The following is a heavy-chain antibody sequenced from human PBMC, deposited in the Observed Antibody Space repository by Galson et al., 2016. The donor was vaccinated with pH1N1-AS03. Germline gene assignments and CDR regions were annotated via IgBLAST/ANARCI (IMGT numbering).Heavy chain of an antibody. Sequence: LSLTCAVSGGSISGHYWSWIRQPPGKGLEWIGYIYYGGSTIYNPSLKSRVTISLDTSKNQFSLKLTSLTAADTAVYYCSARRPGGGFGELTRDYWGQGILVTVSS. J-gene: IGHJ4*02. V-gene: IGHV4-59*11. D-gene: IGHD3-10*01. CDR1: GGSISGHY. CDR2: IYYGGST. CDR3: SARRPGGGFGELTRDY.